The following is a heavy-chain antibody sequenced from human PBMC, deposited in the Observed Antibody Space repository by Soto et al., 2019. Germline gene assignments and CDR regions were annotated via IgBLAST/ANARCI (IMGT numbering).Heavy chain of an antibody. CDR3: AKSKGRFLEWLLPDY. Sequence: SGGSLRLSCAASGFTFSSYAMSWVRQAPGKGLEWVSAISGSGGSTYYADSVKGRFTISRDNSKNTLYLQMNSLRAEDTAVYYCAKSKGRFLEWLLPDYWGQGTLVTVSS. CDR2: ISGSGGST. J-gene: IGHJ4*02. V-gene: IGHV3-23*01. D-gene: IGHD3-3*01. CDR1: GFTFSSYA.